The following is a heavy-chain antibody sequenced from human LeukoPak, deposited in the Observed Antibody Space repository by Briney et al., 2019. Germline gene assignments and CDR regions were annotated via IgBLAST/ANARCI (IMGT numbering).Heavy chain of an antibody. J-gene: IGHJ4*02. Sequence: GGSLRLSCAASGFTLSSYGMHWVRQAPGKGLEWVAFIRYDGSNQYYADSVKGRFTISRDNSKNTLYLQMNSLRVDDTAVYYCARGCGYSYGYLDYWGQGTLVIVSS. V-gene: IGHV3-30*02. CDR2: IRYDGSNQ. CDR1: GFTLSSYG. CDR3: ARGCGYSYGYLDY. D-gene: IGHD5-18*01.